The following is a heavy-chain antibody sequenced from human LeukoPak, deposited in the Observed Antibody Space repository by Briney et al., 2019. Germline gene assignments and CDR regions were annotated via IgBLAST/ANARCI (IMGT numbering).Heavy chain of an antibody. CDR3: ARGSEGYCSGGGCYYGMDV. J-gene: IGHJ6*01. V-gene: IGHV3-21*01. CDR2: ISSNSSYI. Sequence: GGSLRLSCAASGFTFSSYTMNWVRQAPGKGLEWVSYISSNSSYIYYADSVKGRFTISRDNAENSLYLQMNSLRAEDTAAYYCARGSEGYCSGGGCYYGMDVWGQGTTVTVSS. CDR1: GFTFSSYT. D-gene: IGHD2-15*01.